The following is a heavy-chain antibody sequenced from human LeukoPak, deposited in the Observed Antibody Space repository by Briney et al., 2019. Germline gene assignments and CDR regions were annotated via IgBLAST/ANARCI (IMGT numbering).Heavy chain of an antibody. CDR1: GFTFTTYW. D-gene: IGHD6-19*01. Sequence: GGSLRLSCAASGFTFTTYWMTWVRQAPGKGLEWVANIKQDGSEKYYVDSVKGRFTISRDNAKNSLYLQMNSLRAEDTAVYYCARVRLGSLDHWGQGTLVTVSS. CDR2: IKQDGSEK. V-gene: IGHV3-7*05. J-gene: IGHJ4*02. CDR3: ARVRLGSLDH.